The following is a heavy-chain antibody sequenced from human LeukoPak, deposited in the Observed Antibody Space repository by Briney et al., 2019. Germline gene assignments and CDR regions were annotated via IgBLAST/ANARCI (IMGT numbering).Heavy chain of an antibody. V-gene: IGHV3-30*18. D-gene: IGHD6-13*01. Sequence: GGSLRLSCAASGFTFSSYWVSWVRQAPGKGLEWVAVISYDGGTKYYADSVKGRLTISRDNSKNTLYLQMNSLRAEDTAVYYCAKTQSSSWYYFDYWGQGTLVTASS. CDR1: GFTFSSYW. CDR3: AKTQSSSWYYFDY. CDR2: ISYDGGTK. J-gene: IGHJ4*02.